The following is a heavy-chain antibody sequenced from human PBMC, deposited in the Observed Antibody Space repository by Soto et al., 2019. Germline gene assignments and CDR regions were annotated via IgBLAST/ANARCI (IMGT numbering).Heavy chain of an antibody. D-gene: IGHD6-13*01. CDR1: GGSISSYY. CDR3: ASRYSSAFDI. V-gene: IGHV4-59*08. Sequence: QVQLQESGPGLVKPSETLSLTCTVSGGSISSYYWSWIRQRPGKGLEWIRYIYYSGSTNYNPSLKCRATISVDTSKNQFSLKLSSVTAADTAVYYCASRYSSAFDIWGQGTMVTVSS. CDR2: IYYSGST. J-gene: IGHJ3*02.